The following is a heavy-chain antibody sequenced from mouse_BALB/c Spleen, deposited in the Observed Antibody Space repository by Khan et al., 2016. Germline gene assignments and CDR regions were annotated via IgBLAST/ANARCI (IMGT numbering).Heavy chain of an antibody. D-gene: IGHD1-1*01. CDR2: INPDSNTI. Sequence: EVKLLESGGGLVQPGGSLKLSCAASGFDFSRYWMSWVRQAPGKGLEWIGEINPDSNTINYTPSLKDKFIISRDNAQNTLYLHMSKVRSEDTAIYYCARAGYYGYLVNWGQGTLVTVSA. V-gene: IGHV4-1*02. CDR3: ARAGYYGYLVN. CDR1: GFDFSRYW. J-gene: IGHJ3*01.